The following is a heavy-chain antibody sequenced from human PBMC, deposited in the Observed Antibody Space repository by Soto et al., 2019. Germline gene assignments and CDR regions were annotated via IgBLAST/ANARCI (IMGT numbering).Heavy chain of an antibody. CDR2: IYSGGST. V-gene: IGHV3-66*01. D-gene: IGHD2-15*01. CDR1: GFTVSSNY. J-gene: IGHJ3*02. CDR3: ASTYCSGGSCYPTSLADDAFDI. Sequence: GGSLRLSCAASGFTVSSNYMSWVRQAPGKGLEWVSVIYSGGSTYYADSVKGRFTISRDNSKNTLYLQMNSLRAEDTAVYYCASTYCSGGSCYPTSLADDAFDIWGQGTMVTVSS.